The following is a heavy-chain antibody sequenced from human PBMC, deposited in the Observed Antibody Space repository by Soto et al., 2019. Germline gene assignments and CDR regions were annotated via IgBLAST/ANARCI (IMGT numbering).Heavy chain of an antibody. J-gene: IGHJ4*02. D-gene: IGHD6-19*01. CDR2: ISGSGGST. CDR3: AKGKTTGWYYFDY. V-gene: IGHV3-23*01. Sequence: GGSLRLSCAASGFTFSSYAMSWVRKAPGKRLEWVSAISGSGGSTYYADSVKGRFTISRDNSKNTLYLQMNSLRAQDTATYYCAKGKTTGWYYFDYWGQGTLVTVSA. CDR1: GFTFSSYA.